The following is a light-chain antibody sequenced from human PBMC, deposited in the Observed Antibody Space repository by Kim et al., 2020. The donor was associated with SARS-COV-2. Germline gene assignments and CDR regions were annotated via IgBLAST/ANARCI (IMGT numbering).Light chain of an antibody. CDR1: QSLVHRDRIIY. Sequence: PPSISCRSIQSLVHRDRIIYLSRCQQRPGQSPRRLIYKVPIRDSGVPDRFSGSGSGTQFTLKSSSVDAEDVRVHYCMQGVDRPLTFGGGTKVDIK. CDR2: KVP. CDR3: MQGVDRPLT. J-gene: IGKJ4*01. V-gene: IGKV2-30*02.